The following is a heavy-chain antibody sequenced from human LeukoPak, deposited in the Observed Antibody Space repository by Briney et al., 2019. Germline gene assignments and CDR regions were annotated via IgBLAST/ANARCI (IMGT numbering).Heavy chain of an antibody. CDR1: GFTFSSYG. CDR2: ISYDGSNK. J-gene: IGHJ6*02. V-gene: IGHV3-30*18. Sequence: GGSLRLSCAASGFTFSSYGMHWVRQAPGKGLEWVAVISYDGSNKYYADSVKGRFTISRDNSKNTLYLQMSSLRAEDTAVYYCAKDLRSVIVSWSYYYGMDVWGQGTTVTVSS. CDR3: AKDLRSVIVSWSYYYGMDV. D-gene: IGHD3-16*02.